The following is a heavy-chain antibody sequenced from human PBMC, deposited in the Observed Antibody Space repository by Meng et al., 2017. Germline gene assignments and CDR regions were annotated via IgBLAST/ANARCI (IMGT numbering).Heavy chain of an antibody. J-gene: IGHJ4*02. CDR1: GYTFTSCD. D-gene: IGHD3-10*01. V-gene: IGHV1-8*03. CDR3: ARSYYYGSGSYYNVRNFDY. Sequence: ASVKVPCKASGYTFTSCDINRVRHATGQGLEWMGWMNPNSGNTGYAQKFQGRVTITRNTSISTAYMELSSLRSEGAAAYYCARSYYYGSGSYYNVRNFDYWGQGTLVTVSS. CDR2: MNPNSGNT.